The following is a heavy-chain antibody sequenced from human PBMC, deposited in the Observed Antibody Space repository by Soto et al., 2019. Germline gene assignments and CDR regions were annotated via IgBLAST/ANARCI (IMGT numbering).Heavy chain of an antibody. CDR1: GYTFSSYG. J-gene: IGHJ6*02. D-gene: IGHD6-19*01. V-gene: IGHV1-18*04. CDR3: ARDSWGLAVPDYHYYAMDV. CDR2: ISVYSGNT. Sequence: QVQLVQSGAELKKPGASVKVSCEASGYTFSSYGVSWVRQAPGQGLEWMGWISVYSGNTNYARKLQGRVTMTRDIDTRAVYMELRSLTSDDTAVYYCARDSWGLAVPDYHYYAMDVWGQGTTVTVSS.